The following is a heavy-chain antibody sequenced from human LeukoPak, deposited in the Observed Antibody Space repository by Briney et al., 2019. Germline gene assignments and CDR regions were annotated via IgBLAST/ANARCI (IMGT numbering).Heavy chain of an antibody. CDR3: ASWDIVLMVYAS. CDR2: IYYSGST. CDR1: GGSISSYY. J-gene: IGHJ4*02. V-gene: IGHV4-59*01. Sequence: SETLSLTCTVSGGSISSYYWSWIRQPPGKGLEWIGYIYYSGSTNYNPSLKSRVTISVDTSKNQFSLKLSSVTAADTAVYYCASWDIVLMVYASWGQGTLVTVSS. D-gene: IGHD2-8*01.